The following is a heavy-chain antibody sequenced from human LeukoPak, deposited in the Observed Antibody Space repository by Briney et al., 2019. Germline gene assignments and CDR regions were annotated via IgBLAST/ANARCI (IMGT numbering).Heavy chain of an antibody. CDR2: LGGSDDRT. J-gene: IGHJ3*01. V-gene: IGHV3-23*01. Sequence: GGSPRLSCVASGFTLSNNAMAWVRQAPGKGLEWVSALGGSDDRTDYADSVQGRFTISRDNSKNTLYLQMNSLRAEDTAVYYCAKDILRWAFDVWGQGTMVTVS. D-gene: IGHD4-23*01. CDR3: AKDILRWAFDV. CDR1: GFTLSNNA.